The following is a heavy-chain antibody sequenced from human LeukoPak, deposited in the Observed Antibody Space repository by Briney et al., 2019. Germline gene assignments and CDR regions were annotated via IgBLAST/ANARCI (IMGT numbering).Heavy chain of an antibody. CDR3: ARDRRVAHDLDY. J-gene: IGHJ4*02. CDR1: GYTFTSYG. D-gene: IGHD2-21*01. Sequence: ASVKVSCKASGYTFTSYGIGWVRQAPGQGLEWMGWISAYNGNTNYAQKLQGRVTMTTDTSTSTAYMELRSLRSDDTAVYYCARDRRVAHDLDYWGQGTLVTVSS. CDR2: ISAYNGNT. V-gene: IGHV1-18*01.